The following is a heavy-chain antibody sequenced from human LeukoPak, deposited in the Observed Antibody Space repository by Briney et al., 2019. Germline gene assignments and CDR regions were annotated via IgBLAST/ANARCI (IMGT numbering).Heavy chain of an antibody. CDR1: GLSLSDHH. J-gene: IGHJ4*02. V-gene: IGHV3-30*03. CDR3: ARDLTYHYDPTSDY. Sequence: GGSLRLSCVVSGLSLSDHHMDWVRQAPGKGLEWVAVISYDGSSKDYADSVKGRFTISRDNAKNSLYLQMNSLRADDTAVYYYARDLTYHYDPTSDYWGQGTLVTVSS. D-gene: IGHD3-22*01. CDR2: ISYDGSSK.